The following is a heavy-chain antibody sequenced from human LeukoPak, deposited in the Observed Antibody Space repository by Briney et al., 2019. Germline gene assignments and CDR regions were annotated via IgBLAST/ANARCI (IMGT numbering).Heavy chain of an antibody. J-gene: IGHJ4*02. D-gene: IGHD2-2*01. CDR2: IRYDGSNK. CDR3: ARDGGYCSSTSCYPLYYFDY. Sequence: GRSLRLSCAASGFTFSSYGMHWVRQAPGKGLEWVAVIRYDGSNKYYADSVKGRFTISRDNSKNTLYLQMNSLRAEDTAVYYCARDGGYCSSTSCYPLYYFDYWGQGTLVTVSS. V-gene: IGHV3-33*08. CDR1: GFTFSSYG.